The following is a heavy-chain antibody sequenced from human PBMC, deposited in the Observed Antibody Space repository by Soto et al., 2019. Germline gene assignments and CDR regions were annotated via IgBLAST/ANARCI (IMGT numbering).Heavy chain of an antibody. J-gene: IGHJ4*02. D-gene: IGHD6-13*01. V-gene: IGHV4-4*02. CDR3: ARGRIAAAGKAGTFLGFDY. CDR1: GGSISSSNW. Sequence: QVQLQESGPGLVKPSGTLSLTCAVSGGSISSSNWWSWVRQPPGKGLEWIGEIYHSGSTNYNPSLKSRVTISVDKSKNQCSLKLSSVTAADTAVYYCARGRIAAAGKAGTFLGFDYWGQGTLVTVSS. CDR2: IYHSGST.